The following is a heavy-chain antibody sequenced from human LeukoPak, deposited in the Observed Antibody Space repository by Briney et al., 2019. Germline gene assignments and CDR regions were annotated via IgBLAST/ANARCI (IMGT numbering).Heavy chain of an antibody. D-gene: IGHD4-17*01. Sequence: SETLSLTCAVYGGSFSGYYWSWIRQPPGKGLEWIGEINHSGSTNYNPSLKSRVTISVDTSKNQFSLKLSSVTAADTAVYYCARGSTVTTIWYYYYYMDVWGKGTTVTVSS. CDR2: INHSGST. J-gene: IGHJ6*03. CDR1: GGSFSGYY. CDR3: ARGSTVTTIWYYYYYMDV. V-gene: IGHV4-34*01.